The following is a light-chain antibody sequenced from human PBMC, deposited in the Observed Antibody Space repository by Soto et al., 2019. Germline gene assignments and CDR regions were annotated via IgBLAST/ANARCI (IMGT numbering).Light chain of an antibody. CDR1: QTISHY. CDR2: AAS. Sequence: IRTTQSQSSLSAYVVDRVTITCRASQTISHYLQWYQQKPGRAPKALIHAASRLQSGVPSRFSGSGSGTDFTLTIRSLQPEDSATYFCQQSYTPTITFGQGTRLEIK. CDR3: QQSYTPTIT. J-gene: IGKJ5*01. V-gene: IGKV1-39*01.